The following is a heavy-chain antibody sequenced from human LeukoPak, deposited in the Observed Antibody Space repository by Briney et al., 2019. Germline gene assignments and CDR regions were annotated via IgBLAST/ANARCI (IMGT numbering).Heavy chain of an antibody. J-gene: IGHJ6*03. D-gene: IGHD3-10*01. Sequence: GESLKISCKGSGYSFSTYWIAWVRQMRGKGLEWMGIFYPGDSDTRYSPSFQGQVTISADKSISTAYLQWSSLKASDTAMYYCARGRGPYYMDVWGKGTTVTVSS. V-gene: IGHV5-51*01. CDR1: GYSFSTYW. CDR3: ARGRGPYYMDV. CDR2: FYPGDSDT.